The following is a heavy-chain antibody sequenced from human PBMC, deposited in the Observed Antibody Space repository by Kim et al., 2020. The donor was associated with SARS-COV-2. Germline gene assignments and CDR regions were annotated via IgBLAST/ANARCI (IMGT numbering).Heavy chain of an antibody. CDR2: ISWNSGSI. CDR3: AKGPLLRSIAADGTAPYYCDGMDV. J-gene: IGHJ6*02. V-gene: IGHV3-9*01. D-gene: IGHD6-13*01. Sequence: GGSLRLSCAASGFTFDDYAMHWVRQAPGKGLEWVSGISWNSGSIGYADSVKGRFTIARDNAKNSLYLQMNSLRAEDTALYYCAKGPLLRSIAADGTAPYYCDGMDVWGQRATVTVSS. CDR1: GFTFDDYA.